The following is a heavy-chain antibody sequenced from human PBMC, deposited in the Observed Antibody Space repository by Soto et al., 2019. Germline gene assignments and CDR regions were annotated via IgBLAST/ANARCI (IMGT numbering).Heavy chain of an antibody. J-gene: IGHJ5*02. Sequence: SETLSLTCTVSGGSISSGGYYWSWIRQHPGKGLEWIGYIYYSGSTYYNPSLKSRVTISVDTSKNQFSLKLSSVTAADTAVYYCARGGYCSGGSCYHPLYNWFDPWGQGTLVTVSS. V-gene: IGHV4-31*03. D-gene: IGHD2-15*01. CDR2: IYYSGST. CDR3: ARGGYCSGGSCYHPLYNWFDP. CDR1: GGSISSGGYY.